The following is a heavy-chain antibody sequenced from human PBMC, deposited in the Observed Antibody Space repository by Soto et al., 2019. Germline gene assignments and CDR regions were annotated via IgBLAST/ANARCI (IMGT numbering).Heavy chain of an antibody. J-gene: IGHJ5*02. Sequence: WETLSLTCTVSGGSISGRCWSWVRQSPGKGLEWIGYFCYTGSTNYNPSLKSRVTISVDRSKTQCSLKLTSVTAADTAVYYCAKSHYDSSGYYIIDHWGQGTLVTVSS. CDR3: AKSHYDSSGYYIIDH. V-gene: IGHV4-59*01. D-gene: IGHD3-22*01. CDR1: GGSISGRC. CDR2: FCYTGST.